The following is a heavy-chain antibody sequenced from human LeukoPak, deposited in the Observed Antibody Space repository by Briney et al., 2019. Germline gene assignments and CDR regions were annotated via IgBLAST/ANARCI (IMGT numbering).Heavy chain of an antibody. CDR3: ARIAPEATVTKSGWYFDL. V-gene: IGHV1-18*01. J-gene: IGHJ2*01. CDR2: ISAYNGNT. Sequence: ASVKVSCKASGYTFTSYGISWVRQAPGQGLEWMGWISAYNGNTNYAQKLQGRVTMTTDTSTSTAYMELRSLRSDDTAVYYCARIAPEATVTKSGWYFDLWGRGTLVTVSS. CDR1: GYTFTSYG. D-gene: IGHD4-11*01.